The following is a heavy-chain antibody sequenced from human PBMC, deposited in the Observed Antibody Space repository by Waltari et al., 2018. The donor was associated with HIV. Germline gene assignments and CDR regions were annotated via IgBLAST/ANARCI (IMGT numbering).Heavy chain of an antibody. J-gene: IGHJ4*02. D-gene: IGHD5-12*01. V-gene: IGHV4-34*01. CDR1: GEPFDGYY. Sequence: QVQLQQWGAGLLKPSETLSLTCAVYGEPFDGYYWSWIRQPPGKRLEWMREINHRRNTNYNTSLKSRLTMSVDASENQFSLNLYSVTAADTGVYYCARRAVWLRPVYYFDYWGQGALVTVSS. CDR3: ARRAVWLRPVYYFDY. CDR2: INHRRNT.